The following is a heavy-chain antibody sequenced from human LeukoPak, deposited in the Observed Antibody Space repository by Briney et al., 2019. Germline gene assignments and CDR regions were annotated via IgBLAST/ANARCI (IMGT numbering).Heavy chain of an antibody. Sequence: GGSLRLSCAASGFTFSSYSMNWVRQAPGKGLEWVSSISSGSSYIYYADSVKGRFTISRDNAKNSLYLQMNSLRAEDTAVYYCARVSSGSYFGYYYYYMDVWGKGTTVIVSS. V-gene: IGHV3-21*01. CDR1: GFTFSSYS. J-gene: IGHJ6*03. D-gene: IGHD1-26*01. CDR2: ISSGSSYI. CDR3: ARVSSGSYFGYYYYYMDV.